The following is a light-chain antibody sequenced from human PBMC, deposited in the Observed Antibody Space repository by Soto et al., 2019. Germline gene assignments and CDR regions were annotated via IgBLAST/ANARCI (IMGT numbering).Light chain of an antibody. V-gene: IGKV3-20*01. Sequence: EIVLTQSPGTLSLSPGERATLSCRASQSVSSSYLAWYQQKPGQAPRLLIYGASSRATGIPDRFSGSGSGTAFTLTISRLEPEDFEVYYCQQYGRTFGQGTKVEIK. J-gene: IGKJ1*01. CDR3: QQYGRT. CDR2: GAS. CDR1: QSVSSSY.